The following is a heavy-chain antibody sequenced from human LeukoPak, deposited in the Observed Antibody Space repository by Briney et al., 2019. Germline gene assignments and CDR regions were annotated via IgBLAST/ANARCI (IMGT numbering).Heavy chain of an antibody. Sequence: GASVKVSCKASGYTFTSYYMHWMRQAPAQGLEWMGIINPSGGSRSYAQKFQGRVTMPRDMSTSTVYMELSSLRSEVTAVYYCARASIAGAGPRYYYDSSGCDYWGQGTLVTVSS. CDR2: INPSGGSR. V-gene: IGHV1-46*01. D-gene: IGHD3-22*01. CDR3: ARASIAGAGPRYYYDSSGCDY. J-gene: IGHJ4*02. CDR1: GYTFTSYY.